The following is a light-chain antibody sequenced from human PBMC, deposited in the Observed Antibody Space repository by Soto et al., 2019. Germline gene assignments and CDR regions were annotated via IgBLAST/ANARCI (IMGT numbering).Light chain of an antibody. Sequence: QSVLTQPPSVSGSPGQSVTISCTGTSTDFVSYNRVSWYQQPPGTAPKLMIYEVSKRPSGVPDRFSGSKSGNTASLTISGLQAEDEADYYCCSYAGSSTFVFGTGTKVTVL. CDR1: STDFVSYNR. CDR3: CSYAGSSTFV. V-gene: IGLV2-18*02. J-gene: IGLJ1*01. CDR2: EVS.